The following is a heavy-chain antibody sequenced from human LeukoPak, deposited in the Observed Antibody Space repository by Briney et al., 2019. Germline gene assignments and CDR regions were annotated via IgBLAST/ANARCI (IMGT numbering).Heavy chain of an antibody. V-gene: IGHV1-2*02. J-gene: IGHJ3*02. D-gene: IGHD3-10*01. CDR3: KRERVLLWFGELLSRARLDAFDI. CDR2: IIPQCTGT. CDR1: RYTYTCYY. Sequence: ASVKLLCKASRYTYTCYYMHWVRQATGPVRASNVLIIPQCTGTTNATKFECRVTITRDTTITTAYMELSRLRFDDTAIYNCKRERVLLWFGELLSRARLDAFDIWGQGTMVTV.